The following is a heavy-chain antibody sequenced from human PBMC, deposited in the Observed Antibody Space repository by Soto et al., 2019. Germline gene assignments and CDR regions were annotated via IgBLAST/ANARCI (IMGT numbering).Heavy chain of an antibody. CDR2: ISAYNGNT. J-gene: IGHJ5*02. CDR1: GYTFTSYG. D-gene: IGHD2-21*02. Sequence: ASVKVSCKASGYTFTSYGISWVRQAPGQGLEWMGWISAYNGNTNYAQKLQGRVTMTTDTSTSTAYMELRSLRSDDTAVYYCARDLLAYCGGDCSNNWFDPWGQGTLVTVSS. V-gene: IGHV1-18*01. CDR3: ARDLLAYCGGDCSNNWFDP.